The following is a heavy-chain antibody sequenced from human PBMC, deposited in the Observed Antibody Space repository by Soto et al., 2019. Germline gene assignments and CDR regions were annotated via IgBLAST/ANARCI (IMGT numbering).Heavy chain of an antibody. CDR3: ASLFSYDSSGYPYFDY. J-gene: IGHJ4*02. CDR2: IYYSGST. Sequence: PSDTLSLTCTLTGGSIRSSSYYWGWIRKPPGKGLEWIGSIYYSGSTCYNPSLKSRVTISVDTSKNQFSLKLSSVTAADTAVYYCASLFSYDSSGYPYFDYWGQGTLVTVS. CDR1: GGSIRSSSYY. V-gene: IGHV4-39*01. D-gene: IGHD3-22*01.